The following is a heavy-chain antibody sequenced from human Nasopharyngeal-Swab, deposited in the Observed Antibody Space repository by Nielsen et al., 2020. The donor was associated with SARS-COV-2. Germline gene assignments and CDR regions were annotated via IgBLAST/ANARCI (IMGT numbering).Heavy chain of an antibody. J-gene: IGHJ4*02. V-gene: IGHV1-69*13. CDR3: ARGLRVRFLEWVPDY. Sequence: SVKVSCKASGYTFTGYYMHWVRQAPGQGLEWMGGIIPIFGTANYAQKFQGRVTITADESTSTAYMELSSLRSEDTAVYYCARGLRVRFLEWVPDYWGQGTLVTVSS. CDR2: IIPIFGTA. CDR1: GYTFTGYY. D-gene: IGHD3-3*01.